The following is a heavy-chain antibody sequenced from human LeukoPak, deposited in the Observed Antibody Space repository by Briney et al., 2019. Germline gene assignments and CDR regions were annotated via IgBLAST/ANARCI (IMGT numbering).Heavy chain of an antibody. V-gene: IGHV3-23*01. Sequence: GGSQRLSCAASGFTFSTYAMSWVRRVPGKGLEWVSSISVDGYSTYYADSVKGRFTISRDNSKNTLYLQMNSLRAEDTALYYCARMGGGTFGDCWGQGTLVTVSS. CDR1: GFTFSTYA. CDR2: ISVDGYST. D-gene: IGHD2-15*01. J-gene: IGHJ4*02. CDR3: ARMGGGTFGDC.